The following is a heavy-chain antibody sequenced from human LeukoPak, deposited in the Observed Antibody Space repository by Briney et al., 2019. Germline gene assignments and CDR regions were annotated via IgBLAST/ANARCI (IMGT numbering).Heavy chain of an antibody. D-gene: IGHD3-3*01. CDR1: GFTFSSYA. CDR2: ISGSGGST. Sequence: PGGSLRLSCAASGFTFSSYAMSWVRQAPGKGLEWVSAISGSGGSTYYADSVKGRFTISRHNSKNTLYLQMNSLRAEDTAVYYCAKLLVLEWLLNDYWGQGTLVTVSS. V-gene: IGHV3-23*01. CDR3: AKLLVLEWLLNDY. J-gene: IGHJ4*02.